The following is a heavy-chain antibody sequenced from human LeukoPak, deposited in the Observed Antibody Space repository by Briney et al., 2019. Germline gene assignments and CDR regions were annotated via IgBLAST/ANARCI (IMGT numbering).Heavy chain of an antibody. D-gene: IGHD3-22*01. J-gene: IGHJ4*02. V-gene: IGHV1-8*03. CDR1: GYTFTSYD. CDR3: ARVTGYMIEDYFDY. CDR2: MNPNSGNT. Sequence: GSVKVSCKASGYTFTSYDINWVRQATGQGLEWMGWMNPNSGNTGYAQKFQGRVTITRNTSISTAYMELSSLRSEDTAVYYCARVTGYMIEDYFDYWGQGTLVTVSS.